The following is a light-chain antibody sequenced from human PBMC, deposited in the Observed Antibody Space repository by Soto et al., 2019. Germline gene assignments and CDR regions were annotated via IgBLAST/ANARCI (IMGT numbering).Light chain of an antibody. CDR2: DVN. J-gene: IGLJ1*01. CDR1: SSDVGGYDY. CDR3: SSYTGSSTLV. V-gene: IGLV2-14*01. Sequence: QSVLTQPASVSGSPGQSITISCTGTSSDVGGYDYVSWYQQFPGKAPKLLIYDVNNRPSGVSHRFSGSKSGNTASLTISGLQAEDEADYYCSSYTGSSTLVFGTGTKVTVL.